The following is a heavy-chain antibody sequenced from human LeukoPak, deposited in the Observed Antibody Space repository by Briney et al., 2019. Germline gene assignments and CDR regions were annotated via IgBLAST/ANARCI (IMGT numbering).Heavy chain of an antibody. CDR1: GFTFSSYS. Sequence: GGSLRLSCAASGFTFSSYSMNWVRQAPGKGLEWDSYVSSSSSTIYYADSVKGRFTISGDNAKNSLYLQMNSLRDEDTAVYYCARDLYYDSSGYYPSFDYWGQGTLVTVSS. CDR3: ARDLYYDSSGYYPSFDY. J-gene: IGHJ4*02. D-gene: IGHD3-22*01. V-gene: IGHV3-48*02. CDR2: VSSSSSTI.